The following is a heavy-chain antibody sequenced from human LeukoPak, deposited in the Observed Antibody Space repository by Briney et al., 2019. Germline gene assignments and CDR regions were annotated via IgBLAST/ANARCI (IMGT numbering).Heavy chain of an antibody. CDR3: ATGPTLITIFGVVREVGYYYGMDV. V-gene: IGHV1-24*01. CDR1: GYTLTDLS. J-gene: IGHJ6*02. Sequence: GASVKVSCKVSGYTLTDLSMHWVRQPPGKGRERMGGFDPEDGETSYAQKFQGRVTMTENTSTDTAYMELSSLRSEDTGVYYCATGPTLITIFGVVREVGYYYGMDVWGQGTTVTVSS. CDR2: FDPEDGET. D-gene: IGHD3-3*01.